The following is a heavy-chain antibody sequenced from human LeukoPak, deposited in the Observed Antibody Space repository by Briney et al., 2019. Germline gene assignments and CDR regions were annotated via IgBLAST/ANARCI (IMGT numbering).Heavy chain of an antibody. CDR3: ARGVDIVVVPAAIHP. CDR2: INPSGGGT. J-gene: IGHJ5*02. CDR1: GYTFTSYY. D-gene: IGHD2-2*03. Sequence: ASVKVSCKASGYTFTSYYMHWVRQAPGQGLEWMGIINPSGGGTSYAQKFQGRVTMPRDTSTSTVYMELSSLRSEDTAVYYCARGVDIVVVPAAIHPWGQGTLVTVSS. V-gene: IGHV1-46*03.